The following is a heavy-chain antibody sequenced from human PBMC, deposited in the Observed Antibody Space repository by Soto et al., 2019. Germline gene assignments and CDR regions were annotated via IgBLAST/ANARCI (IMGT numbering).Heavy chain of an antibody. CDR3: ARVVVPAATTN. Sequence: ETLSLTCTVSGGSISSSSYYWGWIRQPPGKGLEWIGSIYYSGSTYYNPSLKSRVTISVDTSKNQFSLKLSSVTAADTAVYYCARVVVPAATTNWGQGTLVTVSS. V-gene: IGHV4-39*01. CDR2: IYYSGST. D-gene: IGHD2-2*01. CDR1: GGSISSSSYY. J-gene: IGHJ4*02.